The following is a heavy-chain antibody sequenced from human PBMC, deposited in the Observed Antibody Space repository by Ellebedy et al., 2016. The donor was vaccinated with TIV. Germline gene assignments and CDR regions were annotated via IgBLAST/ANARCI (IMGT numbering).Heavy chain of an antibody. Sequence: ASVKVSXXASGYTFTSYDINWVRQATGQGLEWMGWMNPNSGNTGYAQKFQGRVTMTRNTSISTAYMELSSLRSEDTAVYYCARGGPSGSYYYYMDVWGKGTTVTVSS. J-gene: IGHJ6*03. D-gene: IGHD1-26*01. V-gene: IGHV1-8*01. CDR3: ARGGPSGSYYYYMDV. CDR2: MNPNSGNT. CDR1: GYTFTSYD.